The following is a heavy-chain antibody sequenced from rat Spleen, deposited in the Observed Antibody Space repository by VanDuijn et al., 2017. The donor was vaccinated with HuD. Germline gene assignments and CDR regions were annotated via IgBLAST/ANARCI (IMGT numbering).Heavy chain of an antibody. Sequence: EVQLVESGGGLVQPGRSMKLSCAASGFTFSNYDMAWVRQAPTKGLEWVASISYDGSSTYYRDSVKGRFTISRDNAKSILFLEMDSLRSEDTATYYCARPTEGIAWFAYWGQGVMVTVSS. CDR3: ARPTEGIAWFAY. CDR1: GFTFSNYD. V-gene: IGHV5-25*01. D-gene: IGHD1-11*01. J-gene: IGHJ2*01. CDR2: ISYDGSST.